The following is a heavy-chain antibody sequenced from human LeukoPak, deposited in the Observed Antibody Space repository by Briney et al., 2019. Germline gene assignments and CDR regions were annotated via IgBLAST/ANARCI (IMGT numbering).Heavy chain of an antibody. CDR1: GFTFSNYW. D-gene: IGHD3-22*01. CDR3: AKDARITMIVVANGGYFDY. Sequence: GGSLRLSCAASGFTFSNYWMTWVRQAPGKGLEWVSAISGSGGSTYYADSVKGRFTISRDNSKNTLYLQMNSLRAEDTAVYYCAKDARITMIVVANGGYFDYWGQGTLVTVSS. CDR2: ISGSGGST. V-gene: IGHV3-23*01. J-gene: IGHJ4*02.